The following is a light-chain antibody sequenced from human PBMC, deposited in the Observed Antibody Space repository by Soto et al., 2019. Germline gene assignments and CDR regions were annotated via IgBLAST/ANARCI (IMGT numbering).Light chain of an antibody. CDR1: QSVSNS. J-gene: IGKJ5*01. Sequence: IVMTQSPATLSVSPWETATLSCSASQSVSNSLAWYQQTPGQPPRLLIYDVSNRATGIPARFSGSGSGTDFTLTITSLEPEDFAVYFCHQRYNWPRVTCGQGTRLEIK. V-gene: IGKV3-11*01. CDR3: HQRYNWPRVT. CDR2: DVS.